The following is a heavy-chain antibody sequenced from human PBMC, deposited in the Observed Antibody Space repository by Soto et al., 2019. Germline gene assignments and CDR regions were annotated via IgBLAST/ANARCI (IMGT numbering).Heavy chain of an antibody. V-gene: IGHV1-2*04. J-gene: IGHJ6*02. CDR1: GYTFTGYY. Sequence: GASVKVSCKASGYTFTGYYMHWVRQAPGQGLEWMGWINPNSGGTNYAQKFQGWVTMTRDTSISTAYMELSRLRSDDTAVYYCARDLPGDSSREGYYYGMDVWGQGTTVTVSS. CDR2: INPNSGGT. CDR3: ARDLPGDSSREGYYYGMDV. D-gene: IGHD6-13*01.